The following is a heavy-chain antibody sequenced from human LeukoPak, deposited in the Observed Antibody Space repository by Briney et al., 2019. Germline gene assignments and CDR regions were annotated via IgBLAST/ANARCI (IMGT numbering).Heavy chain of an antibody. CDR2: ISGSGGST. D-gene: IGHD2-21*02. J-gene: IGHJ4*02. CDR1: GFTFTTYA. V-gene: IGHV3-23*01. Sequence: GGSLRLSCAASGFTFTTYAMSWVRQAPGKGLEWVSAISGSGGSTYYADSVKGRFTISRDNSKNTLYLQMNSLRAEDTAVYYCAKVTAEHIVVVTAIPFATGFDYWGQGTLVTVSS. CDR3: AKVTAEHIVVVTAIPFATGFDY.